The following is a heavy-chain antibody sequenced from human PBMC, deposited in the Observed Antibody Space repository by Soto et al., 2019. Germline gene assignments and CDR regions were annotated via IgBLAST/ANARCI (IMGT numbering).Heavy chain of an antibody. V-gene: IGHV4-59*01. J-gene: IGHJ3*02. CDR3: ARRYGSAFDI. CDR1: GGSISGYY. Sequence: PSETLSLTCSVSGGSISGYYWSWIRQPPGKGLEWIGYIYYRGSTNYNPSLKSRVTISVDTSKNQFSLKLTSVTAADTAVYYCARRYGSAFDIWGQGTMVTVSS. CDR2: IYYRGST. D-gene: IGHD3-10*01.